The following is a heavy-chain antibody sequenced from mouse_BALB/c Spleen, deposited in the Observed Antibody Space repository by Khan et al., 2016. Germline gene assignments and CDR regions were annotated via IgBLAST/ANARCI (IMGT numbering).Heavy chain of an antibody. Sequence: QVQLKQSGAELARPGALVKLSCKASGYTFTSYWMQRVKQRPGQGLERIGAIYPGDGDTRYTQKFKDKATLTADKSSSTAYMQLCSLASEDSAVYYCARGIPPDYWGQGTTLTVSS. CDR3: ARGIPPDY. J-gene: IGHJ2*01. CDR1: GYTFTSYW. CDR2: IYPGDGDT. V-gene: IGHV1-87*01.